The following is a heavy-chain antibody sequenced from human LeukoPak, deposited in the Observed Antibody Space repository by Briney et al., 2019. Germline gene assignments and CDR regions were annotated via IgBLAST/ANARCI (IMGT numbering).Heavy chain of an antibody. CDR1: GFTFSNYA. Sequence: GGSLRLSCVASGFTFSNYAMNWVRHVPGKGPEGVSRISDSGGSTYYTDSVKGRFTISRDNSKNTVYLQMTSLRAEDTAIYYCAKDIGRDSGFFDSWGQGAPIIVSS. CDR2: ISDSGGST. V-gene: IGHV3-23*01. CDR3: AKDIGRDSGFFDS. J-gene: IGHJ4*02.